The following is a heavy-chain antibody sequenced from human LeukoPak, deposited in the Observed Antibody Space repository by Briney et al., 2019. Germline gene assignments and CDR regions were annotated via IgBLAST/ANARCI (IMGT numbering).Heavy chain of an antibody. CDR1: GFTFSSYS. J-gene: IGHJ3*02. V-gene: IGHV3-48*01. CDR3: ARERVLSSSWYGAFDI. D-gene: IGHD6-13*01. CDR2: ISSGSSTI. Sequence: GGSLRLSCAASGFTFSSYSMNWVRQAPGKGLEWVSYISSGSSTIYYADSVKGRFAISRDNAKNSLYLQMNSLRAEDTAVYYCARERVLSSSWYGAFDIWGQGTMVTVSS.